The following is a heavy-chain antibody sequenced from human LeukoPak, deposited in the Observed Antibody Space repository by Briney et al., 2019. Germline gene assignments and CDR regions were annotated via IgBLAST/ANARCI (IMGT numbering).Heavy chain of an antibody. D-gene: IGHD3-16*01. J-gene: IGHJ4*02. CDR2: IYHSGST. V-gene: IGHV4-30-2*01. CDR3: ARVRGLTPDY. Sequence: SETLSLTCAVSGGSISSGGYSWSWIRQPPGKGLEWIGYIYHSGSTYYNPSLKSRVTISVDRSKNQFSLKLSSVTAADTAVYYCARVRGLTPDYWGQGTLVTVSS. CDR1: GGSISSGGYS.